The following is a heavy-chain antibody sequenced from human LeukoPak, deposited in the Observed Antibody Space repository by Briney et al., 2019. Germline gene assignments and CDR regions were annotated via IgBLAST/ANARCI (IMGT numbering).Heavy chain of an antibody. V-gene: IGHV3-23*01. CDR3: ANEGIWHIYYFDS. Sequence: PGGSLRLSCAASGFTFSSYAMSWVRQAPGKGLEWVSAISGSGDSTYYADSVKGRFTISRDNSKNTLYLQMNSLRAEDTAVYYCANEGIWHIYYFDSWGQGTLVTVSS. J-gene: IGHJ4*02. CDR1: GFTFSSYA. D-gene: IGHD6-13*01. CDR2: ISGSGDST.